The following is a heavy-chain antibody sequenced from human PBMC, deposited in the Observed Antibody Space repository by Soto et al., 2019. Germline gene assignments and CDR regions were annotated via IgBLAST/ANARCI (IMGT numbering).Heavy chain of an antibody. V-gene: IGHV4-30-2*01. J-gene: IGHJ4*02. CDR1: GGSISSGGYS. CDR3: ARGQLWFGEFDH. D-gene: IGHD3-10*01. Sequence: PSETLSLTCAVSGGSISSGGYSWSWIRQPPGKGLEWIGYIYHSGSTYYNPSLKSRVTISVDTSTNQFSLKLSSVTAADTAVYYCARGQLWFGEFDHWGQGAMVTVSS. CDR2: IYHSGST.